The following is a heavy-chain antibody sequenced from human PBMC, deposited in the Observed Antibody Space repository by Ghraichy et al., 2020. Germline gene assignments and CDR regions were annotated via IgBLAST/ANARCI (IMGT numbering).Heavy chain of an antibody. Sequence: SETLSLTCTVSGGSISSYYWSWIRQPPGKGLEWIGYIYYSGSTNYNPSLKSRVTISVDTSKNQFSLKLSSVTAADTAVYYCASQRVIGEGYFDYWGQGTLVTVSS. J-gene: IGHJ4*02. V-gene: IGHV4-59*01. CDR3: ASQRVIGEGYFDY. CDR2: IYYSGST. D-gene: IGHD3-22*01. CDR1: GGSISSYY.